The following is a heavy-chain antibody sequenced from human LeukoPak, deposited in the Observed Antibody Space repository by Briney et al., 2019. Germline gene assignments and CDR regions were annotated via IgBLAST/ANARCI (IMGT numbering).Heavy chain of an antibody. CDR1: GFTFSDHY. J-gene: IGHJ4*02. D-gene: IGHD5-12*01. CDR3: ARDRYDPPFDY. Sequence: GGSLRLSCAASGFTFSDHYMSWIRQAPGKGLEWVSYISSSGSTIYYADSVKGRFTISRDNAKNSLYLQMNSLRAEDTAVYYCARDRYDPPFDYWGQGTLVTVSS. CDR2: ISSSGSTI. V-gene: IGHV3-11*01.